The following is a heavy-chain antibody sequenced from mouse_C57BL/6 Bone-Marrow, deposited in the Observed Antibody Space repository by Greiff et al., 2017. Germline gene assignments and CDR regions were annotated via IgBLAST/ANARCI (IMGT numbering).Heavy chain of an antibody. V-gene: IGHV1-52*01. D-gene: IGHD1-1*01. CDR3: ARTGATRYFDV. Sequence: VQLQQPGAELVRPGSSVKLSCKASGYTFTSYWMHWVKQRPIQGLEWIGNIDPSDSETHYNQKFKDKATLTVDKSSSTAYMQLSSLTSEDSAVYYCARTGATRYFDVWGTGTTVTVSS. CDR2: IDPSDSET. CDR1: GYTFTSYW. J-gene: IGHJ1*03.